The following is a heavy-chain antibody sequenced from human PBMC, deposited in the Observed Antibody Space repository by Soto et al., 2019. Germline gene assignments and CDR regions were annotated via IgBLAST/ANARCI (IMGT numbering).Heavy chain of an antibody. J-gene: IGHJ5*02. CDR2: MNPNSGNT. V-gene: IGHV1-8*01. Sequence: ASVKVSCKASGYTFTSYDINWVRQATGQGLEWMGWMNPNSGNTGYAQKFQGRVTMTRNTSISTAYMELSSLRSEDTAVYYCARTPLGNYGSIDWFDPWGQGTLVTVSS. CDR1: GYTFTSYD. CDR3: ARTPLGNYGSIDWFDP. D-gene: IGHD4-4*01.